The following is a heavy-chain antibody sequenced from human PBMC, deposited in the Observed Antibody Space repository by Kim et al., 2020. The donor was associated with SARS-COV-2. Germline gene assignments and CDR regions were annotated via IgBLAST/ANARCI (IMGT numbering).Heavy chain of an antibody. V-gene: IGHV3-30*04. J-gene: IGHJ4*02. Sequence: GGSLRLSCAASGFTFSSYAMHWVRQAPGKGLEWVAVISYDGSNKYYADSVKGRFTISRDNSKNTLYLQMNSLRAEDTAVYYCAREYCSSTSCLYYFDYWGQGTLVTVSS. CDR2: ISYDGSNK. D-gene: IGHD2-2*01. CDR3: AREYCSSTSCLYYFDY. CDR1: GFTFSSYA.